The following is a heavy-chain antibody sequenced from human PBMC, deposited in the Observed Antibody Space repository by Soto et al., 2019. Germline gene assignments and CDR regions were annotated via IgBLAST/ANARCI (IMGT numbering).Heavy chain of an antibody. J-gene: IGHJ4*02. CDR1: GFTFSGSA. V-gene: IGHV3-73*01. CDR3: TSHSNDAMIRE. D-gene: IGHD3-22*01. Sequence: PGGSLRLSCEDSGFTFSGSAMHWVRQASGKGLEWVGRIRSKANSYATAYAASVKGRFSISRDESKNTAYLQMNSLKTEDAAVYYCTSHSNDAMIREWGQGTQVTVS. CDR2: IRSKANSYAT.